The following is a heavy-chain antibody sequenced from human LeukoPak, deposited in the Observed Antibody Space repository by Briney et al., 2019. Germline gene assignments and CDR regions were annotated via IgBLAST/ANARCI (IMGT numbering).Heavy chain of an antibody. CDR3: ARGLGYSYGLFDY. D-gene: IGHD5-18*01. Sequence: PSETLSLTCAVYGGSFSGYYWSWIRQPPGKGLEWIGEINHSGSTNYNPSLKSRVTISVDTSKNQLSLKLSSVTAADTAVYYCARGLGYSYGLFDYWGQGTLVTVSS. J-gene: IGHJ4*02. CDR2: INHSGST. V-gene: IGHV4-34*01. CDR1: GGSFSGYY.